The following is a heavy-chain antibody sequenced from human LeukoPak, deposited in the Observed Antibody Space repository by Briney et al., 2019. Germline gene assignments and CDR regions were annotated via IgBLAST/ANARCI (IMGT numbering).Heavy chain of an antibody. D-gene: IGHD4-17*01. CDR1: GYTFTSYG. J-gene: IGHJ4*02. CDR2: ISAYSGNT. Sequence: GASVKVSCKASGYTFTSYGISWVRRAPGQGLEWMGWISAYSGNTHYAQKLHGRVSMTTDTSTTTAYMELRSLRSDDTALYYCARDRDGDSPPFDYWGQGTLVTVSS. CDR3: ARDRDGDSPPFDY. V-gene: IGHV1-18*04.